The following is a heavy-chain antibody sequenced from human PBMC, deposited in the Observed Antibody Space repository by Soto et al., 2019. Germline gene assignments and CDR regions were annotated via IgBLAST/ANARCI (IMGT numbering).Heavy chain of an antibody. CDR2: IYYSGST. D-gene: IGHD3-22*01. CDR3: ARDNPYYYDSSGPNFDY. V-gene: IGHV4-61*01. CDR1: GSYY. J-gene: IGHJ4*02. Sequence: GSYYWSWIRRPPGKGLEWIGYIYYSGSTNYNPSLKSRVTISVDTSKNQFSLKLSSVTAADTAVYYCARDNPYYYDSSGPNFDYWGQGTLVTVSS.